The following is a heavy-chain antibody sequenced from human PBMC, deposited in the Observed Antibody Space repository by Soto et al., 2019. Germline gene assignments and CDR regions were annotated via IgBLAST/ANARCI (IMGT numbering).Heavy chain of an antibody. CDR2: ISLYSDGT. CDR1: GYTFSNYG. Sequence: ASVKVSCTTSGYTFSNYGITWVRQAPGQPLEWLGWISLYSDGTNYAQKFQGRVSMTTDTSTTTAYMELRSLRSDDTAVYYCARVVPGAEAWFGPWGQGTLVTVSS. J-gene: IGHJ5*02. V-gene: IGHV1-18*01. D-gene: IGHD2-2*01. CDR3: ARVVPGAEAWFGP.